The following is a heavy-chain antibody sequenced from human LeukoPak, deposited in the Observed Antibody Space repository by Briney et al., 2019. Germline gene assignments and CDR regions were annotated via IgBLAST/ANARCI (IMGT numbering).Heavy chain of an antibody. CDR1: GDSISRYY. CDR2: IYFSGST. CDR3: ARDFIPVAGTGVFDI. Sequence: SETLSLTCTVSGDSISRYYWSWIRQPPGKGLEWIAYIYFSGSTNYNPSLKSRLTISVDTSKNQFSLKLSSVTAADTAVYYCARDFIPVAGTGVFDIRGQGTLVTVSS. D-gene: IGHD6-19*01. J-gene: IGHJ3*02. V-gene: IGHV4-59*01.